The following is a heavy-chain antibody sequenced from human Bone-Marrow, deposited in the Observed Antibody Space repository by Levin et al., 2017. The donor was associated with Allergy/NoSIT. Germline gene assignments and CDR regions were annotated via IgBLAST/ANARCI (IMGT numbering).Heavy chain of an antibody. CDR1: GFFFSRYG. D-gene: IGHD3-3*01. CDR2: ISASGSST. CDR3: AKGTILYYYYGMDV. V-gene: IGHV3-23*01. Sequence: RSGGSLRLSCAGSGFFFSRYGMTWVRQAPGKGLEWVSAISASGSSTDHADSVKGRFTISRDNSRNTMYLQMNSLRAEDTAVYYCAKGTILYYYYGMDVWGQGTTVTVSS. J-gene: IGHJ6*02.